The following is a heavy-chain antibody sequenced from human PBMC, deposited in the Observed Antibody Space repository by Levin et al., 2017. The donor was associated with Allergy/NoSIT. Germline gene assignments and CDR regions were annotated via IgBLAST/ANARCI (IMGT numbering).Heavy chain of an antibody. CDR2: ISGTDGRT. Sequence: SCASSGFTFSSYAMIWVRQAPGKGLEWVSSISGTDGRTYYADSVKGRFTIFRDNSKNTLHVQMNSLRVEDTAVYYCAKGFSSGWSEGYFDYWGQGTLVTVSS. D-gene: IGHD6-19*01. CDR1: GFTFSSYA. CDR3: AKGFSSGWSEGYFDY. V-gene: IGHV3-23*01. J-gene: IGHJ4*02.